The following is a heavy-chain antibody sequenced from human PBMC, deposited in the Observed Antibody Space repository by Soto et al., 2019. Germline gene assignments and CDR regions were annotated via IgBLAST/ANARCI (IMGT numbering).Heavy chain of an antibody. J-gene: IGHJ4*02. CDR3: ARVRSSSGWYGRGLFDY. V-gene: IGHV4-34*01. Sequence: QVQLQQWGAGLLKPSETLSLTCAVYGGSFSGYYWSWIRQPPGKGLEWIGEINHSGSTNYNPSLKSRVNISVDTSKNQFSLKLSSVTAADTAVYYCARVRSSSGWYGRGLFDYWGQGTLVTVSS. CDR1: GGSFSGYY. CDR2: INHSGST. D-gene: IGHD6-19*01.